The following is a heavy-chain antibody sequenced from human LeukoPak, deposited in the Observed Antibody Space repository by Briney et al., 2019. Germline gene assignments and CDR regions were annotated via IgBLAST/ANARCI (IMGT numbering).Heavy chain of an antibody. J-gene: IGHJ6*03. CDR2: ANHNGST. Sequence: SETLSLACTASGGSISSYYWSWIRQPPGKGLEGMGEANHNGSTNYNPSLKSQVTISVDTSKNQFSLQLSSVTAADTAVYYCTRGSISYYYMDVWGKGTTVTISS. D-gene: IGHD3-9*01. CDR1: GGSISSYY. V-gene: IGHV4-34*01. CDR3: TRGSISYYYMDV.